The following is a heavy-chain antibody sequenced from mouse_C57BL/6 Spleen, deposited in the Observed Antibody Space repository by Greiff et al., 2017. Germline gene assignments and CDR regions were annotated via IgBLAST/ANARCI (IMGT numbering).Heavy chain of an antibody. J-gene: IGHJ2*01. V-gene: IGHV3-6*01. D-gene: IGHD2-3*01. CDR1: GYSIPSGYY. CDR2: ISYDGSN. CDR3: ARDQDGYYPSFDD. Sequence: EVQLQESGPGLVKPSQSLSLTCSVTGYSIPSGYYWNWIRQFPGNKLEWMGSISYDGSNNYNPSLNNRISITRDTSKNQFFLKLNSVTTEDTATYYCARDQDGYYPSFDDWGQGTTLTVSS.